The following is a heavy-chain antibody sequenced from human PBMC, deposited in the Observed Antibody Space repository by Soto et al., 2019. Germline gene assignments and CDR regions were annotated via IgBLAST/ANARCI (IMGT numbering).Heavy chain of an antibody. V-gene: IGHV3-48*02. D-gene: IGHD2-2*02. CDR1: GFTFSSYS. CDR3: ARGECSSTSCYKGLYYYYGMDV. J-gene: IGHJ6*02. CDR2: ISSSSSTI. Sequence: LRLSCAASGFTFSSYSMNWVRQAPGKGLEWVSYISSSSSTIYYADSVKGRFTISRDNAKNSLYLQMNSLRDEDTAVYYCARGECSSTSCYKGLYYYYGMDVWGQGTTVTVSS.